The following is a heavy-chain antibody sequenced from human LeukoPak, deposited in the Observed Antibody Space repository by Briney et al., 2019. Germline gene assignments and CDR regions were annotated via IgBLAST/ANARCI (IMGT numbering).Heavy chain of an antibody. Sequence: AGGSLRLSCAASGFTFSSYAMSWVRQAPGKGLEWVSSISHSGGRTYHADSVKGRFTISRDDSKNTLYLQMNSLRAEDTAVYYCASSFSGHYNWYFDFWGRGTLVTVSS. V-gene: IGHV3-23*01. CDR3: ASSFSGHYNWYFDF. CDR1: GFTFSSYA. J-gene: IGHJ2*01. CDR2: ISHSGGRT. D-gene: IGHD3-22*01.